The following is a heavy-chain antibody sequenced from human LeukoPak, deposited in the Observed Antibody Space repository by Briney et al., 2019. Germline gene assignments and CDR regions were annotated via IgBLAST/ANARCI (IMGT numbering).Heavy chain of an antibody. CDR2: IITIFGTA. J-gene: IGHJ4*02. Sequence: SVKVSCKASGGTFSSYAISCVREAPGQGLEWMGGIITIFGTANYAQKFEGRVTTTADEYTSTAYMELSSLRSEDTAVYYCARGRGLLLFDYWGQGTLVTVSS. CDR3: ARGRGLLLFDY. CDR1: GGTFSSYA. V-gene: IGHV1-69*13. D-gene: IGHD3-22*01.